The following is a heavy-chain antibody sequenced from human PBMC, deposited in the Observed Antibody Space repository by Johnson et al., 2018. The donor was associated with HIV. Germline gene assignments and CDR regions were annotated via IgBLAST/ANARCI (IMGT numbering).Heavy chain of an antibody. CDR3: AKAVQLLEWLSHPDAFDI. D-gene: IGHD3-3*01. V-gene: IGHV3-20*04. CDR1: GFTFDDYG. CDR2: ISWNSGSI. Sequence: VQLVESGGGVVRPGGSLRLSCAASGFTFDDYGMSWVRQAPGKGLEWVAGISWNSGSIGYADSVKGRFTISRDNAKNSLYLQMNSLRGEDTDLYYCAKAVQLLEWLSHPDAFDIWGQGTMVTVSS. J-gene: IGHJ3*02.